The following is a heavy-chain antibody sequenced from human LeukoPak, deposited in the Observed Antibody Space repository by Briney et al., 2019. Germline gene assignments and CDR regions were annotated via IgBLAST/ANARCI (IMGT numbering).Heavy chain of an antibody. V-gene: IGHV1-2*02. CDR2: INPNSGGT. CDR1: GYTFTGHY. J-gene: IGHJ3*02. D-gene: IGHD7-27*01. Sequence: ASVKVSCKASGYTFTGHYMHWVRQAPGQGLEWMGWINPNSGGTKYAQNFQGRVTLTRDTSVSTAYMELSSLRSDDTAVYYCARETNWGSNDAFDIWGQGTMVAVSS. CDR3: ARETNWGSNDAFDI.